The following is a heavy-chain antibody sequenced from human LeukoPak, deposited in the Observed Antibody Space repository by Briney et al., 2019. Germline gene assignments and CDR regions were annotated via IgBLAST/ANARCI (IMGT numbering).Heavy chain of an antibody. D-gene: IGHD2-2*01. CDR3: AKRYCSSSTCEAVPSSRFDY. CDR1: GFTFSSYA. CDR2: ITGSGGRT. V-gene: IGHV3-23*01. Sequence: GGSLRLSCAASGFTFSSYAMSWVRQALGKGLEWVSSITGSGGRTYYADSGKGRFTISRYNSKDTLYLQINSLRGEDTALYYCAKRYCSSSTCEAVPSSRFDYWGQGTPVTVSS. J-gene: IGHJ4*02.